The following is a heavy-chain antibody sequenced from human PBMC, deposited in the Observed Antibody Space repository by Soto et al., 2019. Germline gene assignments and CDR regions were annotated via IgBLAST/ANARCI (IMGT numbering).Heavy chain of an antibody. D-gene: IGHD1-26*01. V-gene: IGHV1-18*04. CDR3: ARDRDSWSFLGLFDY. J-gene: IGHJ4*02. CDR1: GYTFTNYG. CDR2: ISGYNGNT. Sequence: QVQLVQSGAEVTKPGASVKVSCKASGYTFTNYGITWVRQAPGQGLEWMGWISGYNGNTHYAQKLQGRVTLSTDTSTNTAYMEVRSLRSDDTAVYYCARDRDSWSFLGLFDYWGQGTLVTVSS.